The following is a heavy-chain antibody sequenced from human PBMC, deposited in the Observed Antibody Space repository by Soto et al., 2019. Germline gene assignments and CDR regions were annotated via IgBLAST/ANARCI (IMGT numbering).Heavy chain of an antibody. V-gene: IGHV3-30-3*01. D-gene: IGHD4-17*01. CDR2: VSYDGNSQ. Sequence: QVQLVESGGGVVQPGRSLRLSCAASGFAFSTQDMHWVRQAPGKGLDWVAVVSYDGNSQYYVDSVKGRFTISRDNSKSTLYLQMNSLRAEDTAVYYCARETYGYLDYWGQGSLVTVSS. CDR3: ARETYGYLDY. J-gene: IGHJ4*02. CDR1: GFAFSTQD.